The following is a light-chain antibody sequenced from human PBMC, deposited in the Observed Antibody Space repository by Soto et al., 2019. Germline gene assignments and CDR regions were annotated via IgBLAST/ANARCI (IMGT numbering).Light chain of an antibody. V-gene: IGKV3D-7*01. J-gene: IGKJ2*01. CDR1: QSISSSY. CDR3: QQYGGVPYT. Sequence: EVVLTQSPATLSLSPGEGATLSCRVSQSISSSYLSWYQQRPGQAPRLLIYGASTRATGIPARFSGSGRGSGTDFTLTISSLQPEDFAIYYCQQYGGVPYTFGQGTKLEIK. CDR2: GAS.